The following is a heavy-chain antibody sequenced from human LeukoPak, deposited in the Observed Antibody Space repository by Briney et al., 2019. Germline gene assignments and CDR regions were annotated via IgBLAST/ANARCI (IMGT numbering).Heavy chain of an antibody. J-gene: IGHJ4*02. CDR2: ISSSGTYI. Sequence: PGGSLRLSCAASGFIFSSYGMNWVRQAPGKGLEWVSSISSSGTYIYYADSVKGRFTISRDNAKNSLYLQMNSLRAEDTALYHCARSSLEWLSIDYWGQGTLVTVSS. CDR1: GFIFSSYG. CDR3: ARSSLEWLSIDY. V-gene: IGHV3-21*04. D-gene: IGHD3-3*01.